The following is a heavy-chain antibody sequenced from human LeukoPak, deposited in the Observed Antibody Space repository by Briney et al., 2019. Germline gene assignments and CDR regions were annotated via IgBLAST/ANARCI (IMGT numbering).Heavy chain of an antibody. CDR3: ARVTTVTTYNWLDP. D-gene: IGHD4-17*01. V-gene: IGHV4-59*01. CDR1: GGSISSYY. J-gene: IGHJ5*02. Sequence: SETLSLTCTVSGGSISSYYWSWIRQPPGKGLEWIGYIYYSGSTNYNPSLKSRVTISVDTSKNQFSLKLSSVTAADTAVYYCARVTTVTTYNWLDPWGQGTLVTVSS. CDR2: IYYSGST.